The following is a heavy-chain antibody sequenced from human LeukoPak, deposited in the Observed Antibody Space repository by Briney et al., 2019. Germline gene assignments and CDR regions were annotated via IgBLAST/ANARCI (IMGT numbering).Heavy chain of an antibody. D-gene: IGHD1-14*01. CDR2: INHSGST. Sequence: SQTLSLTCTVSGGSISSGGYYWSWIRQPPGKGLEWIGEINHSGSTNYNPSLKSRVTISVDTSKNQFSLNLSSVTAADTAVYYCARGSPRTIVPTVRGRYFNYWGQGTLVTVSS. CDR3: ARGSPRTIVPTVRGRYFNY. J-gene: IGHJ4*02. CDR1: GGSISSGGYY. V-gene: IGHV4-30-2*01.